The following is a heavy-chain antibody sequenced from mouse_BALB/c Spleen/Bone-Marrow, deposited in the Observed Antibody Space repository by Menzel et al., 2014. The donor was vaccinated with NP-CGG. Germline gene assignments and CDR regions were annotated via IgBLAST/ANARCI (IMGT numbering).Heavy chain of an antibody. D-gene: IGHD4-1*01. CDR3: TRRTGSYYFDY. Sequence: ESGPGLVKPSQSLSLTCTVTGYSITSDYAWNWIRQFPGNKLEWMGYISYSGSTRYNPSLKSRISITRDTSKNQFFLQLNSVTTEDTATYYCTRRTGSYYFDYWGQGTTLTVSS. CDR2: ISYSGST. J-gene: IGHJ2*01. CDR1: GYSITSDYA. V-gene: IGHV3-2*02.